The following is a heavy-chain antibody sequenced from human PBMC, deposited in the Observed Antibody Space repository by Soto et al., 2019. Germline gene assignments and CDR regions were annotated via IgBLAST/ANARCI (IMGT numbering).Heavy chain of an antibody. J-gene: IGHJ6*02. D-gene: IGHD2-2*01. CDR3: ASSKKIVVPAAEYYYYGMDV. CDR1: GYSFTSYW. V-gene: IGHV5-51*01. CDR2: IYPGDSDT. Sequence: PGESLKISCKGSGYSFTSYWIGWVRQMPGKGLEWMGIIYPGDSDTRYSPSFQGQVTISAYKSISTAYLQWSSLKASDTAMYYCASSKKIVVPAAEYYYYGMDVWGQGTTVTVSS.